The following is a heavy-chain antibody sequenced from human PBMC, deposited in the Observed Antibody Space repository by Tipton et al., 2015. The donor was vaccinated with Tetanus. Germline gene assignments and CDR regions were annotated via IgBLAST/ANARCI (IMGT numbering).Heavy chain of an antibody. J-gene: IGHJ2*01. CDR1: DVSISDYY. Sequence: LRLSCTVSDVSISDYYWTWIRQPAGKGLEWIGHIYSGGGTYYNPSLKSRVTISVDTSKTQFSLRLSSVTAADTAVYYCARAGRPLGETRRVYRVPLWYFDLWGRGTLVTVSS. D-gene: IGHD3-10*01. CDR2: IYSGGGT. CDR3: ARAGRPLGETRRVYRVPLWYFDL. V-gene: IGHV4-4*07.